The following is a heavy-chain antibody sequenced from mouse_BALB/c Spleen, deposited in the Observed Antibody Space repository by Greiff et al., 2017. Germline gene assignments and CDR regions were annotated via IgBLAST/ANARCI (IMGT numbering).Heavy chain of an antibody. V-gene: IGHV5-6-5*01. CDR2: ISSGGST. CDR3: AREAGPSFAY. Sequence: EVNVVESGGGLVKPGGSLKLSCAASGFTFSSYAMSWVRQTPEKRLEWVASISSGGSTYYPDSVKGRFTISRDNARNILYLQMSSLRSEDTAMYYCAREAGPSFAYWGQGTLVTVSA. CDR1: GFTFSSYA. J-gene: IGHJ3*01.